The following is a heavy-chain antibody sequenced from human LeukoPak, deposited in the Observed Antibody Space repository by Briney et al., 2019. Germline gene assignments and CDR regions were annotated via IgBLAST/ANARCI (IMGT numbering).Heavy chain of an antibody. CDR2: ISWNSGSI. V-gene: IGHV3-9*01. Sequence: GGSLRLSCAASGFTFDDYAMHWVRQAPGKGLEWVSGISWNSGSIGYADSVKGRFTISRDNAKNSLYLQMNSLRAEDTAVYYCARDTVVPYYFDYWGQGTLVTVSS. J-gene: IGHJ4*02. CDR1: GFTFDDYA. CDR3: ARDTVVPYYFDY. D-gene: IGHD4-23*01.